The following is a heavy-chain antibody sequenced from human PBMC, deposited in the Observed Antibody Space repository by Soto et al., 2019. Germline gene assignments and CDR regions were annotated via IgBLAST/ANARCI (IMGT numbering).Heavy chain of an antibody. CDR2: ISYDGSNK. D-gene: IGHD6-13*01. Sequence: QVQLVESGGGVVQPGRSLRLSCAASGFTFSSYGMHWVRQAPGKGLEWVAVISYDGSNKYYADSVKGRFTISRDNSKNTLYLQMNSLRAEDTAVYYCAKDPRPGIAAAGSLVRLYFDYWGQGTLVTVSS. CDR1: GFTFSSYG. J-gene: IGHJ4*02. CDR3: AKDPRPGIAAAGSLVRLYFDY. V-gene: IGHV3-30*18.